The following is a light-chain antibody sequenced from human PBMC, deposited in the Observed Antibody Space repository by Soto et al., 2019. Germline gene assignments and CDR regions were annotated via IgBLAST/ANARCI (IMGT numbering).Light chain of an antibody. CDR1: SSDVGGYNY. Sequence: QSALTQPASVSGSPGQSITISCTGTSSDVGGYNYVSWYQQHPGKAPKLMIYEVSNRPSGVSNRFSGSKSGNTASLTISGLQAEDEADYYCSSSTSSSPVFGGGTKLTVL. V-gene: IGLV2-14*01. CDR3: SSSTSSSPV. CDR2: EVS. J-gene: IGLJ2*01.